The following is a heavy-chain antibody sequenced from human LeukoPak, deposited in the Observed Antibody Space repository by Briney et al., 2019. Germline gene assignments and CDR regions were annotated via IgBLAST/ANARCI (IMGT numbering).Heavy chain of an antibody. CDR1: GGSISSSSYY. Sequence: PSETLSLTCTVSGGSISSSSYYWGWIRQPPGKGLEWIGSIYYSGSTYYNPSLKSRVTISVDTSKNQFSLKLSSVTAADTAVYYCARQIDLGGYYGSAERYYFDYWGQGTLVTVSS. J-gene: IGHJ4*02. D-gene: IGHD3-10*01. V-gene: IGHV4-39*01. CDR2: IYYSGST. CDR3: ARQIDLGGYYGSAERYYFDY.